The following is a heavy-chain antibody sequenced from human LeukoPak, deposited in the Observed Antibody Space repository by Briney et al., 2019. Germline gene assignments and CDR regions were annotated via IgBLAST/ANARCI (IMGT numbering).Heavy chain of an antibody. CDR3: ASYYSSTWYPGVEYFQY. D-gene: IGHD6-13*01. CDR2: VNPSGGST. CDR1: GYTFTSYY. J-gene: IGHJ1*01. V-gene: IGHV1-46*01. Sequence: ASVKVSCKASGYTFTSYYMHWVRQAPGQGLEWTGIVNPSGGSTTYAQKFQGRVTMTRDTSTSTVYMELSSLRSEDTAVYYCASYYSSTWYPGVEYFQYWGQGTLVTVSS.